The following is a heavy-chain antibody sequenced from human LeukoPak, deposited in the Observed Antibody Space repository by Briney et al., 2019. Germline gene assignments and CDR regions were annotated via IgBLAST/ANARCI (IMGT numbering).Heavy chain of an antibody. Sequence: AEALQSSCRGSGDIFTSYWMGWVRQLPGKGLEWMGISYPGDSDTRYSPSFQGQVTISADKSISTAYLQWSSLKASDTAMYYCARSSNYDSSGYVGDYWGQGTLVTVSS. CDR2: SYPGDSDT. J-gene: IGHJ4*02. V-gene: IGHV5-51*01. CDR3: ARSSNYDSSGYVGDY. CDR1: GDIFTSYW. D-gene: IGHD3-22*01.